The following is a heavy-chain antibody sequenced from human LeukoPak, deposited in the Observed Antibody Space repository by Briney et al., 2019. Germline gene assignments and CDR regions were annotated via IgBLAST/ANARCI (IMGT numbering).Heavy chain of an antibody. J-gene: IGHJ6*02. V-gene: IGHV4-4*07. Sequence: PSETLSLTCTVSGGSISSYYWSWIRQPAGKGLEWIGRIYTSGSTNYNPSLKSRVTMSVDTSKNQFSLKLSSVTAADTAVYYCARAPFGYCSSTCCYDLEGMDVWGQGTTVTVSS. CDR3: ARAPFGYCSSTCCYDLEGMDV. CDR2: IYTSGST. D-gene: IGHD2-2*01. CDR1: GGSISSYY.